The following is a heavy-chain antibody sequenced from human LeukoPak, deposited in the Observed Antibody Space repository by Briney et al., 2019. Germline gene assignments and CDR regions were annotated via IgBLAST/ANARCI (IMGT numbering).Heavy chain of an antibody. CDR2: IYYSGST. CDR1: GGSISSYY. V-gene: IGHV4-59*01. Sequence: SETLSLTCSVSGGSISSYYWSWIRQPPGKGLEWIGYIYYSGSTNYSPSLKSRVTISVDTSKNQFSLKLSSVTAADTAVYYCARIGDSRAFDIWGQGTMVTVSS. CDR3: ARIGDSRAFDI. J-gene: IGHJ3*02. D-gene: IGHD3-22*01.